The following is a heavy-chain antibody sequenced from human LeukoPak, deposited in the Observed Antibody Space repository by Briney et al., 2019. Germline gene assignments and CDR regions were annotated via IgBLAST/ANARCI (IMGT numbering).Heavy chain of an antibody. J-gene: IGHJ1*01. CDR3: ATLRYCSGGSCFPKYFQH. CDR1: GGSISSNY. CDR2: IYYSGYT. V-gene: IGHV4-59*08. Sequence: PSETLSLTCTVSGGSISSNYWSWIRQPPGKGLEWIGYIYYSGYTNYNPSLKSRVTMSVDTSKNQFSLKLTSVTVADTAVYYCATLRYCSGGSCFPKYFQHWGQGTLVTVSS. D-gene: IGHD2-15*01.